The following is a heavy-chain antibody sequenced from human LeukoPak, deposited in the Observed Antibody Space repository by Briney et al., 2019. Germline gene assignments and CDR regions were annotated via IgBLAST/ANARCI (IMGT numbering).Heavy chain of an antibody. V-gene: IGHV3-30*04. Sequence: GRSLRLSCAASGFTFSSYAMHWVRQAPGKGLQWVAVISFDGGDKYYANSVKGRFTISRDNSKNTLYLQMNSLRPDDTAVYYCARDFTRGPIDYWGQGTLVTVSS. CDR1: GFTFSSYA. J-gene: IGHJ4*02. CDR2: ISFDGGDK. CDR3: ARDFTRGPIDY. D-gene: IGHD3/OR15-3a*01.